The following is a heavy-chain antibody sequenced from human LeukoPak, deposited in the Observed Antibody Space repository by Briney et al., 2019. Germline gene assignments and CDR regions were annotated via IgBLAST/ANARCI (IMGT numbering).Heavy chain of an antibody. D-gene: IGHD1-26*01. CDR2: IYTNDTI. V-gene: IGHV3-66*01. Sequence: GGSLRLSCVVSGFTVNSNCMSWVRQAPGKGLEWVSVIYTNDTIYYADSLQGRFTISRDNSKNTLYLQMNNLRAEDTAVYYCVRGPLSGSSLWGQGTLVTVSS. J-gene: IGHJ4*02. CDR1: GFTVNSNC. CDR3: VRGPLSGSSL.